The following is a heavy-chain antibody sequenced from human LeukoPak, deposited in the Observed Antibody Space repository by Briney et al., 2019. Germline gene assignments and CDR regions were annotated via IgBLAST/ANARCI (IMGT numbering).Heavy chain of an antibody. CDR3: ARDAFLGDLPYNWFDL. Sequence: ASVKVSCKASGFTFTGYYIHWVRQAPGQGLEWMGWINPKSGGTNYAQKFQGRVTMTRDTSISTAYMELGSLRSDDTAVYYCARDAFLGDLPYNWFDLWGQGTLVTVSS. D-gene: IGHD3-16*02. CDR1: GFTFTGYY. CDR2: INPKSGGT. V-gene: IGHV1-2*02. J-gene: IGHJ5*02.